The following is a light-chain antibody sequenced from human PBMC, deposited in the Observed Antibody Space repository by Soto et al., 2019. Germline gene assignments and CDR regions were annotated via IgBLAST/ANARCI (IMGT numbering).Light chain of an antibody. Sequence: DIQMTQSPSSLSASVGDRVIITCRASQGIDNYLAWYQQRPGKVPKLLIYAASTLQSGVPSRFSGSGSGTEFTLTISSLQLEDVASYYCQKYEGVPLTFGGGTRVEIK. V-gene: IGKV1-27*01. CDR2: AAS. CDR3: QKYEGVPLT. CDR1: QGIDNY. J-gene: IGKJ4*01.